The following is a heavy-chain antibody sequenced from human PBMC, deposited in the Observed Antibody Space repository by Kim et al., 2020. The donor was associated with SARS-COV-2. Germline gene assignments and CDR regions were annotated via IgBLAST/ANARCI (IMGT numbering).Heavy chain of an antibody. CDR3: AIGSYGFSYGMDV. CDR2: IYSGGST. Sequence: GGSLRLSCAASGFTVSSNYMSWVRQAPGKGLEWVSVIYSGGSTYYADSVKGRFTISRDNSKNTLYLQMNSLRAEDTAVYYCAIGSYGFSYGMDVWGQGTTVTVSS. CDR1: GFTVSSNY. V-gene: IGHV3-53*01. J-gene: IGHJ6*02. D-gene: IGHD5-18*01.